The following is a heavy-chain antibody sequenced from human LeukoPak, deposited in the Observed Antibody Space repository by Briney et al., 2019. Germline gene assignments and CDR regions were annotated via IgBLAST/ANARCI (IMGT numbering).Heavy chain of an antibody. CDR1: GLTFSSYW. Sequence: GGSLRLSCAASGLTFSSYWMTWVRQATGKGLEWVSSISSNNRYIYYADSVKGRFTISRDNAKNSLYLQMNSLRAEDTAMYYCSREGRDYYASGAYAYPFEYWGQGTRVAVSS. CDR2: ISSNNRYI. J-gene: IGHJ4*02. D-gene: IGHD3-10*01. V-gene: IGHV3-21*01. CDR3: SREGRDYYASGAYAYPFEY.